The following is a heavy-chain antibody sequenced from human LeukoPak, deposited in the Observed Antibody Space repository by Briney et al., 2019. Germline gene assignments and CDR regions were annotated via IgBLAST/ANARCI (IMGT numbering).Heavy chain of an antibody. D-gene: IGHD6-6*01. CDR2: INHSGST. CDR3: ARSKGDSSSRYFGY. V-gene: IGHV4-34*01. Sequence: SETLSLTCAVYGGSFSGYYWSWIRQPPGKGLEWIGEINHSGSTNYNPSLKSRVTISVDTSKNQFSLKLSSVTAADTAVYYCARSKGDSSSRYFGYWGQGTLLTVSS. CDR1: GGSFSGYY. J-gene: IGHJ4*02.